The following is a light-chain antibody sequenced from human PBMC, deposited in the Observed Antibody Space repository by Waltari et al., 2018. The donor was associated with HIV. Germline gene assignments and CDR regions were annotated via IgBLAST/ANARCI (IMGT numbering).Light chain of an antibody. CDR3: ATWDDSLNAWV. CDR2: SYV. Sequence: QSVLNQSPSASGTPGQRVIISCFGSSSNIGSNTVTWYQQFPGTAPKLLLYSYVRRPSGVPERFSGSTSATSASLAISWLRSEDEADYYCATWDDSLNAWVFGGGTKLTVL. J-gene: IGLJ3*02. CDR1: SSNIGSNT. V-gene: IGLV1-44*01.